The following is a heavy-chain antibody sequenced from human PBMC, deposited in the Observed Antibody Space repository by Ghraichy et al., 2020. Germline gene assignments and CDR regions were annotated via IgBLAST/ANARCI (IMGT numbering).Heavy chain of an antibody. CDR3: AREIYVVDIVATGLDY. D-gene: IGHD5-12*01. CDR1: GGTFSSYA. Sequence: SVKVSCKASGGTFSSYAISWVRQAPGQGLEWMGGIIPIFGTANYAQKFQGRVTITADESTSTAYMELSSLRSEDTAVYYCAREIYVVDIVATGLDYWGQGTLVTVSS. J-gene: IGHJ4*02. V-gene: IGHV1-69*13. CDR2: IIPIFGTA.